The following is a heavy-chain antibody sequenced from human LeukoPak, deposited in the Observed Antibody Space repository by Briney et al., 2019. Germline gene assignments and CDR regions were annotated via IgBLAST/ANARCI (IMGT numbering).Heavy chain of an antibody. J-gene: IGHJ6*02. CDR3: ARPNSVDSYYYHYYGMDV. CDR2: ISSSGSTI. Sequence: PGGSLRLSCAGSGFTFRDHSINWVRQAPGKGLEWVSYISSSGSTIFYADSVKGRFTISRDNAKNSLYLQMNSLRAEDTAVYYCARPNSVDSYYYHYYGMDVWGQGTTVTVSS. V-gene: IGHV3-48*04. D-gene: IGHD2-15*01. CDR1: GFTFRDHS.